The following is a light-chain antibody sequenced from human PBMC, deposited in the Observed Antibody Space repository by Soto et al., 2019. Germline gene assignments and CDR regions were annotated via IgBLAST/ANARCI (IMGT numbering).Light chain of an antibody. CDR3: QQYSSYWT. J-gene: IGKJ1*01. CDR2: DAS. V-gene: IGKV1-5*01. Sequence: DIQMTQSPSTLSASVGDRVTITCRASQSISDWLAWYQQKPGKAPKLLIYDASSFESGVPSRFSGSGSGTEFTLTISSLQPDDFATYYCQQYSSYWTFGQGTKVDIK. CDR1: QSISDW.